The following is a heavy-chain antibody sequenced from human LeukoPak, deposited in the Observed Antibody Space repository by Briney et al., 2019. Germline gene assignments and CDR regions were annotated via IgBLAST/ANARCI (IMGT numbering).Heavy chain of an antibody. CDR2: INHSGST. D-gene: IGHD6-6*01. J-gene: IGHJ4*02. V-gene: IGHV4-34*01. Sequence: PSETLSLTCAVYGGSFSGYYWSWIRQPPGKGLEWIGEINHSGSTNYNPSLKSRVTISVDTSKNQFSLKLSSVTAADTAVYYCARVGVSSIAARLDLILFDYWGQGTLVTVSS. CDR1: GGSFSGYY. CDR3: ARVGVSSIAARLDLILFDY.